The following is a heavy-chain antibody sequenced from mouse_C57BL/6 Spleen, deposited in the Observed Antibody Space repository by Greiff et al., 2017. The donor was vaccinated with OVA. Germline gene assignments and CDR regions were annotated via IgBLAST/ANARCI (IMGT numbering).Heavy chain of an antibody. CDR1: GYTSTDYN. D-gene: IGHD1-1*01. CDR2: INPNNGGT. V-gene: IGHV1-18*01. Sequence: EVQLQESGPELVKPGASVKIPCKASGYTSTDYNMDWVKQSHGKSLEWIGDINPNNGGTIYNQKFKGKATLTVDKSSSTAYMELRSLTSEDTAVYDCSILGDGSWFAYWGQGTLVTVSA. CDR3: SILGDGSWFAY. J-gene: IGHJ3*01.